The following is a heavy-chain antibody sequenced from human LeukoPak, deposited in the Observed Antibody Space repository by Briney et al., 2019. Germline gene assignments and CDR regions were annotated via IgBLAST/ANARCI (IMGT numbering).Heavy chain of an antibody. CDR2: IRNKANGGTT. V-gene: IGHV3-49*04. CDR3: GWASGAFDI. D-gene: IGHD3-22*01. Sequence: GGSLRLSCTTSGFTFSDYAVSWVRQAPGKGLEWIGFIRNKANGGTTEYVASVKGRFTISRDDSKTIAHLQMSSLKTEDTAVYSSGWASGAFDIWGQGTMVTVSS. CDR1: GFTFSDYA. J-gene: IGHJ3*02.